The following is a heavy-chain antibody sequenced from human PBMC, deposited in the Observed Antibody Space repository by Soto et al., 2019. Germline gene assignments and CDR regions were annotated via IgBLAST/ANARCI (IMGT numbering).Heavy chain of an antibody. Sequence: SVKVSCKASGGTFSSYAISWVRQAPGQGLEWMGGIIPIFGTANYAQKFQGRVTIAADKSTTTAYMELSSLRSEDTAVYYCARGGDIVLIDNWYDPWGQGTLVTVSS. CDR1: GGTFSSYA. CDR2: IIPIFGTA. CDR3: ARGGDIVLIDNWYDP. V-gene: IGHV1-69*06. D-gene: IGHD2-8*01. J-gene: IGHJ5*02.